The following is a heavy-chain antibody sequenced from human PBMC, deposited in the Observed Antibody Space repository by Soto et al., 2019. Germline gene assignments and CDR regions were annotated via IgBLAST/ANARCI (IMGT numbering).Heavy chain of an antibody. CDR3: ARPAGQLSTYYYGMDT. CDR1: GFTFRNYA. Sequence: QVHLVESGGGVVQPGRSLTLSCAASGFTFRNYAMHWVRQAPGKGLEWVATISYDGDNKYYTDSVKGPFTISRDNSKNTLYLQMNSLRPEDTAVYYCARPAGQLSTYYYGMDTWGQGTTVTVSS. CDR2: ISYDGDNK. D-gene: IGHD3-10*01. J-gene: IGHJ6*02. V-gene: IGHV3-30-3*01.